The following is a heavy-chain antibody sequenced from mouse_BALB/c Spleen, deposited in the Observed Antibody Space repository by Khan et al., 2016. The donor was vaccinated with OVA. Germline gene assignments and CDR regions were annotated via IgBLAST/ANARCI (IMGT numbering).Heavy chain of an antibody. CDR3: ASSNGNYGFAY. J-gene: IGHJ3*01. CDR2: INTYTGEP. V-gene: IGHV9-3-1*01. D-gene: IGHD2-1*01. Sequence: QIQLVQSGPELKKPGETVKISCKASGYTFKNYGMNWVKQAPGKGLKWMGWINTYTGEPTYADDFKGRFAFSLETSASTAYLPINNRKNDDTATYFCASSNGNYGFAYWGQGTLVTVSA. CDR1: GYTFKNYG.